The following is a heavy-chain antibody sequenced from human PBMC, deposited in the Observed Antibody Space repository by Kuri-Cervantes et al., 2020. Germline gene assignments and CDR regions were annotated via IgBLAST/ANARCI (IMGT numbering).Heavy chain of an antibody. CDR3: AIPIGGSYGEEI. D-gene: IGHD1-26*01. J-gene: IGHJ3*02. CDR2: ISSSSSYI. Sequence: GGSLRPSFAASGFTFSSYWMSWVRQAPGKGLEWVSSISSSSSYIYYADSVKGRFTISRDNAKNSLYLQMNSLRAEDTAVYYCAIPIGGSYGEEIWGQGTMVTVSS. CDR1: GFTFSSYW. V-gene: IGHV3-21*04.